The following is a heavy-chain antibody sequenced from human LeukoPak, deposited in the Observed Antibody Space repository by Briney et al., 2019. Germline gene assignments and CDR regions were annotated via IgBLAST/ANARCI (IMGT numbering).Heavy chain of an antibody. Sequence: SQTLSLTCTVSGASISSGNYFWSWVRHPPGKGLEWIGRVDASGSTNYNPPLKSRLSISVDTSKDQFSLKLRSVTAADTAINYCARQSGHMFIGVNWLDSWGRGPRVTVS. CDR2: VDASGST. CDR1: GASISSGNYF. V-gene: IGHV4-61*02. J-gene: IGHJ5*01. D-gene: IGHD3-10*02. CDR3: ARQSGHMFIGVNWLDS.